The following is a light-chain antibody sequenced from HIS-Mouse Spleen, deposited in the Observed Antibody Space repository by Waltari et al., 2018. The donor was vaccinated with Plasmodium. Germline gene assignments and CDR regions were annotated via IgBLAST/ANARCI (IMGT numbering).Light chain of an antibody. CDR1: ALPQKY. Sequence: SYALTQPPSVSVSPGQPARITCSGDALPQKYAYWYQQKSGQAPVLVIYEDSKRPSGIPERFSGSSSGTMATLTISGAQVEDEADYYCYSTDSSGNHRVFGGGTKLTVL. V-gene: IGLV3-10*01. J-gene: IGLJ3*02. CDR2: EDS. CDR3: YSTDSSGNHRV.